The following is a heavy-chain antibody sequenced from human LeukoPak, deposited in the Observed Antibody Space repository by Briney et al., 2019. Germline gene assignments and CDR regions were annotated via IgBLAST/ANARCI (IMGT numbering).Heavy chain of an antibody. D-gene: IGHD4-17*01. V-gene: IGHV1-2*06. Sequence: ASVKVSCKASGYTFTGYYMHWVRQAPGQGLEWMGRINPNSGGTNYAQKFQGRVTMTRDTSISTAHMELSRLRSDDTAVYYCARGYGSVSYYYYYYMDVWGKGTTVTPSS. CDR3: ARGYGSVSYYYYYYMDV. J-gene: IGHJ6*03. CDR1: GYTFTGYY. CDR2: INPNSGGT.